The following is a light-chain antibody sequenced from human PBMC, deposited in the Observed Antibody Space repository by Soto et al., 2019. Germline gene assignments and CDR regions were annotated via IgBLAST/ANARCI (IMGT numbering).Light chain of an antibody. J-gene: IGKJ2*01. CDR1: QNISVW. CDR2: DAS. CDR3: QQYDSSSPT. Sequence: DIQMTQSPSTLSASVGDGVTITCRASQNISVWLAWYQQRPGKAPKFLIYDASNLETGVSSRFSGSGSGTEFTLTILSLQPDDFATYYFQQYDSSSPTFGQGTKLEIK. V-gene: IGKV1-5*01.